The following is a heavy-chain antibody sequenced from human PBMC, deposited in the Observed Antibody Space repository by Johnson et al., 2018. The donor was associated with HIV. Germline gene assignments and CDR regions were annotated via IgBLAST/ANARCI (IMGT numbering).Heavy chain of an antibody. CDR3: AREGDGNIVSNGAFDI. D-gene: IGHD5/OR15-5a*01. CDR1: GFTFSTNW. V-gene: IGHV3-48*04. CDR2: ISSSGSTI. J-gene: IGHJ3*02. Sequence: VQLVESGGDLVQPGGSLRLSCVGSGFTFSTNWMHWVRQAPGKGLVWVSYISSSGSTIYYADSVKGRFTISRDNAKNSLYLQMNSLRAEDTAVYYCAREGDGNIVSNGAFDIWGQGTMVTVSS.